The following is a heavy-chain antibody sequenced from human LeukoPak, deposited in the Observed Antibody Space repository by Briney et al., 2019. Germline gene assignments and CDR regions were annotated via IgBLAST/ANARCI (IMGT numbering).Heavy chain of an antibody. J-gene: IGHJ4*02. D-gene: IGHD5-12*01. Sequence: GGSLRLSCAASGFTFSGSALHWVRQASGKGLEWVANIKQDGSEKYYVDSVKGRFTISRDNAKNSLYLQMNSLRAEDMAVYYCARDGLWLRPRPAGSYFDYWGQGTLVTVSS. CDR1: GFTFSGSA. V-gene: IGHV3-7*01. CDR2: IKQDGSEK. CDR3: ARDGLWLRPRPAGSYFDY.